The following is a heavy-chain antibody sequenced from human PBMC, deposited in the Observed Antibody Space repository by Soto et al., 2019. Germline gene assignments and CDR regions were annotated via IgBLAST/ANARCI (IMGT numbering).Heavy chain of an antibody. CDR2: ISSSSSTI. CDR3: ARDNTGYYHYYYMDV. D-gene: IGHD3-10*01. Sequence: EVQLVESGGGLVQPGGSLRLSCAASGFTFSSYSMNWVRQAPGKGLEWVSYISSSSSTIYYADSVKGRFTISRDNAKNSLYLQMNSLRAEDTAVYYCARDNTGYYHYYYMDVWGKGTTVTVSS. CDR1: GFTFSSYS. J-gene: IGHJ6*03. V-gene: IGHV3-48*01.